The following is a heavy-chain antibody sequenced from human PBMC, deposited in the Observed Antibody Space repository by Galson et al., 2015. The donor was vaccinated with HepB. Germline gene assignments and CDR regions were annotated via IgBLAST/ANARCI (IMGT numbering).Heavy chain of an antibody. D-gene: IGHD6-13*01. CDR2: IKQDGSEK. CDR1: GFTFSSYW. V-gene: IGHV3-7*03. Sequence: SLRLSCAASGFTFSSYWMSWVRQAPGKGLEWVANIKQDGSEKYYVDSVKGRFTISRDNAKNSLYLQMNSLRAEDTAVYYCASLRFGIAAERAPGYWGQGTLVTVSS. CDR3: ASLRFGIAAERAPGY. J-gene: IGHJ4*02.